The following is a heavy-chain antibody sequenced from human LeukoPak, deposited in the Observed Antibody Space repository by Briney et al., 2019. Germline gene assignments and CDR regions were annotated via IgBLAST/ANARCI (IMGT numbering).Heavy chain of an antibody. CDR3: ARAPSYSISNWFDP. V-gene: IGHV3-30-3*01. D-gene: IGHD2-21*01. CDR1: GFTFSSYA. Sequence: GGSLRLSCAASGFTFSSYAMHWVRQAPGKGLEWVAVISYDGSNKYYADSVKGRFTISRDNSKNTLYLQMNSLGAEDTAVYYCARAPSYSISNWFDPWGQGTLVTVSS. CDR2: ISYDGSNK. J-gene: IGHJ5*02.